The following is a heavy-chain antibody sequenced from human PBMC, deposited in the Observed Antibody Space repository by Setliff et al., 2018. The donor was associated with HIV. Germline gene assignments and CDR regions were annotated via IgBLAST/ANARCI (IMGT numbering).Heavy chain of an antibody. CDR1: GGSFSHYF. J-gene: IGHJ5*02. D-gene: IGHD2-15*01. V-gene: IGHV4-34*01. CDR2: VNLSGNT. Sequence: SETLSLTCTVYGGSFTNGGSFSHYFCAWIRQSPGKGLEWIGEVNLSGNTNYIPSLKSRVTISVDTSKNQFSLKLSSVTAADTAVYYCARGGASSKYLDPWGQGTLVTVSS. CDR3: ARGGASSKYLDP.